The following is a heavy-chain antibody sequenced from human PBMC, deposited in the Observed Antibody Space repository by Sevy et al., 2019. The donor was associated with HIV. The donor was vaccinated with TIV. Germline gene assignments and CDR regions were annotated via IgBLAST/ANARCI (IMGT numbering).Heavy chain of an antibody. CDR1: GFTFSGYW. J-gene: IGHJ4*02. Sequence: GGSLRLSCAASGFTFSGYWMSWVRQVPGKGLEWVANINQDGSKNEFVDSVKGRFTISRDNPKNSVYLQMNSLRAEDTAVYYCAREGAGGFDYWGQRTLVTVSS. CDR2: INQDGSKN. CDR3: AREGAGGFDY. V-gene: IGHV3-7*01. D-gene: IGHD2-15*01.